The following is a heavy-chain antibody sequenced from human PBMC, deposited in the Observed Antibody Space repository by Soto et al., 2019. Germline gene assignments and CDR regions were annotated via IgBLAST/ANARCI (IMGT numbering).Heavy chain of an antibody. CDR1: GFTFSSHA. CDR2: IGYDGTNK. J-gene: IGHJ4*02. Sequence: QVQLVESGGGVVQPGRSLRLSCAASGFTFSSHAIHWVRQAPGKGLEWVALIGYDGTNKYYADSVKGRFTISRNNSKNTLYLQKNGPGAEEPACYYCARDFDYWGQGTLVTVS. V-gene: IGHV3-30-3*01. CDR3: ARDFDY.